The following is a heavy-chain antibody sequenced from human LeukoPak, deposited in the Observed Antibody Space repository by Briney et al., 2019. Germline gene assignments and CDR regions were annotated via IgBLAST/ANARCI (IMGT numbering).Heavy chain of an antibody. CDR3: AELGITMIGGV. CDR1: GCTFSSYE. J-gene: IGHJ6*04. V-gene: IGHV3-48*03. CDR2: ISSSGSTI. Sequence: GGSLRLSCAASGCTFSSYEMNWVRQAAGKGLEWVSYISSSGSTIYYADSVKGRFTISRDKAKNSLYLQMHSLRAEDTAVYYCAELGITMIGGVWGKGTTVTISS. D-gene: IGHD3-10*02.